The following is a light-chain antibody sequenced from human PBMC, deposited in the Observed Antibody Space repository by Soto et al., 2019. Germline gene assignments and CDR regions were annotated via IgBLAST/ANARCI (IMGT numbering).Light chain of an antibody. J-gene: IGLJ2*01. Sequence: QSVLTQPASVSGSPGQSITISCTGTSGDVGSFNLVSWYQHHPGKAPKLMIYEGSKRPSGVSNRFSGSDSGNTASLTISGLQAEDEADYYCCSYAGRSRVFGGGTKVTVL. V-gene: IGLV2-23*01. CDR1: SGDVGSFNL. CDR3: CSYAGRSRV. CDR2: EGS.